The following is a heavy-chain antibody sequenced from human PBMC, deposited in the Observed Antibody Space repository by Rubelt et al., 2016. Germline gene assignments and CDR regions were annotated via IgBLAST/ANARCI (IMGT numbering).Heavy chain of an antibody. V-gene: IGHV4-4*02. CDR2: LYHSGST. CDR1: GGLISSSQW. D-gene: IGHD3-22*01. CDR3: GRKFFDSSCFHDF. Sequence: QVQLQESGPGLVEPSGTLSLTCVVSGGLISSSQWWSWLRQPPGKGLEWIGELYHSGSTTSNPPPQTRVTIPVQNAKNQFSLSLSSVTAAGTAIYYCGRKFFDSSCFHDFWGQGTLVTVSS. J-gene: IGHJ4*02.